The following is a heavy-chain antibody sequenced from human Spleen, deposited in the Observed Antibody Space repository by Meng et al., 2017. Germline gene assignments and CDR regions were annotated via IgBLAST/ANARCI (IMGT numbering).Heavy chain of an antibody. D-gene: IGHD3-22*01. V-gene: IGHV1-69*05. CDR2: IIPIFGTA. Sequence: SVKVSCKASGGTFSSYAISWVRQAPGQGLEWMGGIIPIFGTANYAKKFQGRVTITTDESTSTAYMELSSLRSADTAVSYCAGGTGYDSSGYYFDYWGQGTLVTVSS. CDR3: AGGTGYDSSGYYFDY. J-gene: IGHJ4*02. CDR1: GGTFSSYA.